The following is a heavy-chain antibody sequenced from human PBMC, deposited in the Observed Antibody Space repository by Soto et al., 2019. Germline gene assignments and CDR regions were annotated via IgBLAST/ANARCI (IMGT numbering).Heavy chain of an antibody. Sequence: SETLSLTCTVSGGSISSSGYYWGWIRHPPGKVLEGIGSIYYSWSTYYNPSLNSRVTISVDTSKNQFSLKLSCVTAADTAVYYCARGNYGGNSMLHAFDIWGQGTMVT. D-gene: IGHD4-17*01. V-gene: IGHV4-39*01. J-gene: IGHJ3*02. CDR3: ARGNYGGNSMLHAFDI. CDR2: IYYSWST. CDR1: GGSISSSGYY.